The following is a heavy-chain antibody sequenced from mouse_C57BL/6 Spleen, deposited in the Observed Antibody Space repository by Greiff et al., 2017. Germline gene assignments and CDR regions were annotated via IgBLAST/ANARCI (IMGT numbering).Heavy chain of an antibody. V-gene: IGHV1-39*01. CDR1: GYSFTDYN. CDR2: INPNYGTT. J-gene: IGHJ3*01. Sequence: VQLKESGPELVKPGASVKISCKASGYSFTDYNMNWVKQSNGKSLEWIGVINPNYGTTSYNQKFKGKATLTVDQSSSTAYLQLNSLTSEDSAVYYCARRSPYDYDATVFAYWGQGTLVTVSA. D-gene: IGHD2-4*01. CDR3: ARRSPYDYDATVFAY.